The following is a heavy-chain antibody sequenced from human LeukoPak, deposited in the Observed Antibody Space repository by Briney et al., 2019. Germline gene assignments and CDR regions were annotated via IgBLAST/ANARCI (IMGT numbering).Heavy chain of an antibody. V-gene: IGHV3-23*01. CDR1: GXTFSSYA. CDR2: ISGSGGST. Sequence: GGSLRLSCAASGXTFSSYAMSWVRQAPGKGLECVSAISGSGGSTYYAASVKGRFTISRDNSKNTLYLQMNSLRAEDTAVYYCASGIVGATIDYWGQGTLVTVSS. D-gene: IGHD1-26*01. CDR3: ASGIVGATIDY. J-gene: IGHJ4*02.